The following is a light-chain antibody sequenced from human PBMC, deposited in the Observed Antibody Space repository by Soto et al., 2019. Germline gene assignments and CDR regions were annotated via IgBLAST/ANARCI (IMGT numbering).Light chain of an antibody. CDR2: GNS. Sequence: QSVLTQPPSVSGAPGQRVTISCTGSSSNIGAGYDVHWYQQLPGTAPQLLTYGNSKRPSGVPDRFSGFKSGTSASLAITGLQAEDEADYYCQSYDSSLSVVFGGGTKLTVL. J-gene: IGLJ2*01. V-gene: IGLV1-40*01. CDR1: SSNIGAGYD. CDR3: QSYDSSLSVV.